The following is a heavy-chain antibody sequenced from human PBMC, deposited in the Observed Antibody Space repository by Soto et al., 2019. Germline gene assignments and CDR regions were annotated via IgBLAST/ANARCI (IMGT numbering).Heavy chain of an antibody. D-gene: IGHD1-26*01. J-gene: IGHJ5*02. CDR3: ARSGTSSAAAGWFDP. Sequence: QITLKESGPALVKPTQTLTLTCSFSGFSLTTAGMGVGWIRQPPGKAPEWVALVYWDDDKRYNPSLRSRLTITKDTSKNLVVVTLTDMDPVDTGTYYCARSGTSSAAAGWFDPWGQGILVTVSS. V-gene: IGHV2-5*02. CDR1: GFSLTTAGMG. CDR2: VYWDDDK.